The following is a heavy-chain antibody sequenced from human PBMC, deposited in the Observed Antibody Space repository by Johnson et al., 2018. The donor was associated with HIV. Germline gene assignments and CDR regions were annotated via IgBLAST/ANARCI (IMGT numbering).Heavy chain of an antibody. CDR3: ARDHLRRSHAFDI. CDR2: IYRGGST. D-gene: IGHD2-15*01. J-gene: IGHJ3*02. V-gene: IGHV3-53*01. CDR1: GFTVSSNY. Sequence: VQLVESGGGLIQPGGSLRLSCAASGFTVSSNYMSWVRQAPGKGLEWVSVIYRGGSTYYADSVKGRFTISRDNSKNTLYLQMNSLRAEDTAVYYCARDHLRRSHAFDIWCQGTMVTVSS.